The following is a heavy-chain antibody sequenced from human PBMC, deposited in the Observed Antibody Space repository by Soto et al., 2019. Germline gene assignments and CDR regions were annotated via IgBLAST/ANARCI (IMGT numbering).Heavy chain of an antibody. CDR1: GFTFPTST. CDR3: ATASAGYTFGFDF. Sequence: SVKVSCRASGFTFPTSTIQWLRQTRGQRLEWIGWIVVGGGNTNFAQNFRQRVTISRDMSTSTAYMDLNSLTSDDTAVYYCATASAGYTFGFDFWGQGTLVTVSS. V-gene: IGHV1-58*02. J-gene: IGHJ4*02. CDR2: IVVGGGNT. D-gene: IGHD5-18*01.